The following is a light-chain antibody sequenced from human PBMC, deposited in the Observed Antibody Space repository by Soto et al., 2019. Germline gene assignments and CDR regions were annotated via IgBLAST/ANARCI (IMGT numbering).Light chain of an antibody. J-gene: IGKJ1*01. CDR1: QSISSW. Sequence: DIQMTQSHSTLSASVGDRVPITCRARQSISSWLAWYQHKPGKAPKLLIYKSSSLESGVPSRFSGSGSGTEFTLTISSLQPDDFATYYCQQYNSYSGTFGQGTNVRIK. CDR3: QQYNSYSGT. CDR2: KSS. V-gene: IGKV1-5*03.